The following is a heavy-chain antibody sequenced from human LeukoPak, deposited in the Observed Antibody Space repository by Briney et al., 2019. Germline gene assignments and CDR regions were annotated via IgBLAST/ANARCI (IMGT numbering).Heavy chain of an antibody. J-gene: IGHJ4*02. Sequence: GGSLRLSCAASGFTFSDYYMSWIRQAPGKGLEWVSYISSGGTTIYYADSVKGRFTISRDNAKNSLYLQMNSLRAEDTAVYYCGKIRLEDSATGYWGQGTLVTVSS. V-gene: IGHV3-11*01. CDR3: GKIRLEDSATGY. CDR1: GFTFSDYY. CDR2: ISSGGTTI. D-gene: IGHD2-15*01.